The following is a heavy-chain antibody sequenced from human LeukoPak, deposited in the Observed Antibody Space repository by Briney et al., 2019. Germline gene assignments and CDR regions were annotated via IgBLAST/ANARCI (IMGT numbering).Heavy chain of an antibody. Sequence: ASVKVSCKASGGTFSSYAISWVRQAPGQGLEWMGRIIPILGIANYAQKFQGRVTITADKSTSTAYMELSSLRSEDTAVYYCARGRKYYYDAGAFDIWGQGTMVTVSS. CDR2: IIPILGIA. V-gene: IGHV1-69*04. D-gene: IGHD3-22*01. CDR3: ARGRKYYYDAGAFDI. J-gene: IGHJ3*02. CDR1: GGTFSSYA.